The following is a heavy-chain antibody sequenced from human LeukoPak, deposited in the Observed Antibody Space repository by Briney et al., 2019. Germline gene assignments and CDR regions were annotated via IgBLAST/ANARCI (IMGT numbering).Heavy chain of an antibody. V-gene: IGHV3-33*01. CDR1: GLTFSGYC. D-gene: IGHD4-17*01. CDR3: ARDPGDYVGNDAFDI. CDR2: IWHDGSNK. J-gene: IGHJ3*02. Sequence: AVSLSLPCAAWGLTFSGYCVYFSPHAPNKKLLVVAVIWHDGSNKDYLDSVNRRFTISRDNSKNPVYLQMNSLRAEDTVVYYCARDPGDYVGNDAFDIWGQGTMVTVSS.